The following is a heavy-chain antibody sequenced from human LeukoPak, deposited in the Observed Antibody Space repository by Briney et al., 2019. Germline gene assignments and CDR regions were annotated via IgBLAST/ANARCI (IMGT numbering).Heavy chain of an antibody. CDR1: GYTFTGYY. CDR2: INPNSGGT. J-gene: IGHJ4*02. Sequence: GASVKVSCKASGYTFTGYYIHWVRQAPGQGLEWMGWINPNSGGTNYAQRFQGRVTMTRDTSISTAYMELSRLRSDDTAVYYCARVYCSGGSCYLGGYWGQGTLVTVSS. CDR3: ARVYCSGGSCYLGGY. D-gene: IGHD2-15*01. V-gene: IGHV1-2*02.